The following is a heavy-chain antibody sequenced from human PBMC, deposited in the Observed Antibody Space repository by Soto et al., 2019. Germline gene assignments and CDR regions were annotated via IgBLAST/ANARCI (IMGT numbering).Heavy chain of an antibody. Sequence: QVDLVQSGAEVKEPGASVRISCEASGYTFTSYGIHWVRQAPGQRLEWMGWINTGSSNTRYSPEFQARVTITRDTSASTAYMELNSLRSEDTADYYCARAMPTAGSIYFDQWGQGTLVTVSS. CDR1: GYTFTSYG. V-gene: IGHV1-3*04. D-gene: IGHD6-13*01. CDR3: ARAMPTAGSIYFDQ. CDR2: INTGSSNT. J-gene: IGHJ4*02.